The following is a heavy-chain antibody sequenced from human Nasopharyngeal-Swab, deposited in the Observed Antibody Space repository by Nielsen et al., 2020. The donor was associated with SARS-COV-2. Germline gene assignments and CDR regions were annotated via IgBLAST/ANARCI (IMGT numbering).Heavy chain of an antibody. CDR1: GYTFTSYD. D-gene: IGHD4-23*01. CDR3: ARAVVLGKFDY. Sequence: ASVKVSCKASGYTFTSYDINWVRQATGQRLEWMGWMNPNSGNTGYAQKFQGRVTMTRNTSISTAYMELSCLRSEDTAVYYCARAVVLGKFDYWGQGTLVTVSS. J-gene: IGHJ4*02. CDR2: MNPNSGNT. V-gene: IGHV1-8*01.